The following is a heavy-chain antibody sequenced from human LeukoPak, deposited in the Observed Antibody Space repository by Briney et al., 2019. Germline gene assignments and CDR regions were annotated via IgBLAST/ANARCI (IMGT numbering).Heavy chain of an antibody. V-gene: IGHV1-18*01. CDR1: GGTFSSYA. CDR2: ISAYNGNT. Sequence: ASVKVSCKASGGTFSSYAISWLRQAPGQGLEWMGWISAYNGNTNYAQKLQGRVTMTTDTSTSTAYLELRSLRSDDKAVYYCAREGGVYYDSSGYYYGYYFDYWGQGTLVTVSS. J-gene: IGHJ4*02. CDR3: AREGGVYYDSSGYYYGYYFDY. D-gene: IGHD3-22*01.